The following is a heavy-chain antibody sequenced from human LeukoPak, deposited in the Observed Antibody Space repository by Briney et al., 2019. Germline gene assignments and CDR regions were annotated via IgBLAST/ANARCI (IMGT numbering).Heavy chain of an antibody. J-gene: IGHJ6*03. CDR3: ARPPEPTTSLYYYYMDV. CDR1: GFTFSSYA. D-gene: IGHD4-17*01. V-gene: IGHV3-30*01. Sequence: GGSLRLSCAASGFTFSSYAMHWVRQAPGKGLEWVAVISYDGSNKYYADSVKGRLTISRDNSKNTLYLQMNSLRAEDTAVYYCARPPEPTTSLYYYYMDVWGKGTTVTVSS. CDR2: ISYDGSNK.